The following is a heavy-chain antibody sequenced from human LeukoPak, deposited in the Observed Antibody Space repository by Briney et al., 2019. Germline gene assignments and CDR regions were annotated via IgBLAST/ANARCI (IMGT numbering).Heavy chain of an antibody. CDR3: ARERRGLNLRSDHFDY. CDR2: IYYSGST. Sequence: PETLSLTCTVSGGSISSSSYYWGWIRQPPGKGLEWIGSIYYSGSTYYNPSLKSRVTISVDTSKNQFSLKLSSVTAADTAVYYCARERRGLNLRSDHFDYWGQGTLVTVSS. J-gene: IGHJ4*02. CDR1: GGSISSSSYY. D-gene: IGHD4-17*01. V-gene: IGHV4-39*07.